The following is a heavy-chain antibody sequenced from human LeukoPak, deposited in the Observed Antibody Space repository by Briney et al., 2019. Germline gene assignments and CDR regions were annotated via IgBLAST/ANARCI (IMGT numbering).Heavy chain of an antibody. CDR2: ISGSGGST. CDR1: GFTFSSYA. CDR3: AKIARHYYDSSGYYF. J-gene: IGHJ4*02. Sequence: GGSLRLPCAASGFTFSSYAMSWVRQAPGKGLEWASAISGSGGSTYYADSVKGRFTISRDNSKNTLYLQMNSLRAEDTAVYYCAKIARHYYDSSGYYFWGQGTLVTVSS. D-gene: IGHD3-22*01. V-gene: IGHV3-23*01.